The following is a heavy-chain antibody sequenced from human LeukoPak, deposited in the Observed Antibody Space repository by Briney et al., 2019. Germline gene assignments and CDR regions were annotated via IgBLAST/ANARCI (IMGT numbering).Heavy chain of an antibody. CDR3: ARNYGSGSFYYYYYMDV. CDR2: IYHSGST. Sequence: PSETLSLTCTVSGYSISSGYYWGWIRQPPGKGLEWIGSIYHSGSTYYNPSLKSRVTISVDTSKNQFPLKLSSVTAADTAVYYCARNYGSGSFYYYYYMDVWGKGTTVTISS. V-gene: IGHV4-38-2*02. J-gene: IGHJ6*03. CDR1: GYSISSGYY. D-gene: IGHD3-10*01.